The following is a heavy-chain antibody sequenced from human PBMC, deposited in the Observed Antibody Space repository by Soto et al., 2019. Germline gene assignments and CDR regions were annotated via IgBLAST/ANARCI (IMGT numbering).Heavy chain of an antibody. V-gene: IGHV5-10-1*01. J-gene: IGHJ6*02. CDR1: GYSFTSYW. D-gene: IGHD3-22*01. CDR2: IDPSDSYT. CDR3: GRHGRRFQESRSIVYDYYYYSMDV. Sequence: GESLKISCKGSGYSFTSYWISWVRQMPGKGLEWMGRIDPSDSYTNYSPSFQGHVTISADKSISTAYLQWSSLKASDTAMYYCGRHGRRFQESRSIVYDYYYYSMDVWGQGTTVTVS.